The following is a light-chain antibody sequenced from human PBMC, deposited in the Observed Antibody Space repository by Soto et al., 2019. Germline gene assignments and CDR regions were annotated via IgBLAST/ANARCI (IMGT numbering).Light chain of an antibody. CDR3: QQYGTSPYT. Sequence: EIVLTQSPGTLSLSTGERATISCRASQSVSSSYLAWYQQKPGQAPRLLIYGASSRDTGIPDRFSGSGSGTDFTLTISRLEPEDFAVYYCQQYGTSPYTFGQGTKLEIK. J-gene: IGKJ2*01. CDR1: QSVSSSY. CDR2: GAS. V-gene: IGKV3-20*01.